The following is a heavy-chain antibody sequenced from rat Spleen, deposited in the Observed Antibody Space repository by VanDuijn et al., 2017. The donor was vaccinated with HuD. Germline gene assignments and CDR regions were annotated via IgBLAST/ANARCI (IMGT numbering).Heavy chain of an antibody. D-gene: IGHD1-9*01. J-gene: IGHJ2*01. CDR2: ISSGGGAT. CDR1: GFTFSNFP. V-gene: IGHV5S11*01. Sequence: EVQLVESGGGLVQPGRSLKLSCAASGFTFSNFPMAWVRQAPKKGPEWVASISSGGGATYFPDSVKGRFTISRDNAKNSLYLQMDSLRSEETASYYCARQYYGYTYWGQGVMVTVSS. CDR3: ARQYYGYTY.